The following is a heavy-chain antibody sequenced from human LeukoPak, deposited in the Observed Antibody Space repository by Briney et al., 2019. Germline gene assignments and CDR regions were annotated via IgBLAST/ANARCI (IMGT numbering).Heavy chain of an antibody. D-gene: IGHD1-26*01. V-gene: IGHV3-23*01. CDR3: VTSRRTGTYLEGYFDL. CDR1: GFTFSSYG. CDR2: ISGSGGTT. Sequence: GGSLRLSCAVSGFTFSSYGMIWVRQAPGKGLEWVSTISGSGGTTYYADSVKGRFTISRDNSKNTLHLQMNTLRAEDTAIFYCVTSRRTGTYLEGYFDLWGRGTLVTVSP. J-gene: IGHJ2*01.